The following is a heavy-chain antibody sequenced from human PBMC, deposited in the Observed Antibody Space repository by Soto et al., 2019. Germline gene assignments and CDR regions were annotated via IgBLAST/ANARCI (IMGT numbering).Heavy chain of an antibody. Sequence: GGSLRLSCAASGFTFSSYWMSWVRQAPGKGLEWVANIKQDGSEKYYVDSVKGRFTISRDNAKNSLYLQMNSLRAEDTAVYYCARDLGSYYGDSCYFDYWGQGTLVTVSS. J-gene: IGHJ4*02. V-gene: IGHV3-7*01. CDR2: IKQDGSEK. CDR1: GFTFSSYW. CDR3: ARDLGSYYGDSCYFDY. D-gene: IGHD4-17*01.